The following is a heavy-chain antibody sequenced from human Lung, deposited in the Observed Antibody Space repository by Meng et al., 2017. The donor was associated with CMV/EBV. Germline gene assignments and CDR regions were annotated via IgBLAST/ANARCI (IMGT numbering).Heavy chain of an antibody. J-gene: IGHJ1*01. V-gene: IGHV4-4*02. D-gene: IGHD3-10*01. CDR1: GDSITNHNW. CDR3: LRRSGGSV. CDR2: IPHRGSS. Sequence: GAGGGVVKPSETLSLTCAVSGDSITNHNWWAWVRQPPGKGLEWIGEIPHRGSSAYNPSLKSRVSMSIDKSKNQFSLKLTSVTAADTAVYHCLRRSGGSVWGQGTLVTVSS.